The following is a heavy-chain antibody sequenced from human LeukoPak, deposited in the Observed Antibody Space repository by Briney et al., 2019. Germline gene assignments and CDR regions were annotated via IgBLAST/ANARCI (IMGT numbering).Heavy chain of an antibody. CDR3: ARGRVPAANNYYYYYMDV. Sequence: TTSETLSLTCTVSGGSISSYYWSWIRQPAGKGLEWIGRIYTSGSTNYNPTLKSRVTMSVDTSKNQFSLKLSSVTAADTAVYYCARGRVPAANNYYYYYMDVWGKGTTVTVSS. CDR1: GGSISSYY. J-gene: IGHJ6*03. V-gene: IGHV4-4*07. CDR2: IYTSGST. D-gene: IGHD2-2*01.